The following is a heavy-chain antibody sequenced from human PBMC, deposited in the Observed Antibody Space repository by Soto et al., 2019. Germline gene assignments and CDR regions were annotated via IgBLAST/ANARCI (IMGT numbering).Heavy chain of an antibody. Sequence: GGSLRLSCAASGFICSSYDMSWVRQAPGKGLEWVSTILVDGRTFYVDSVKGRFTISRDSSQNTVYLQMNSLTVGDTALYYCAKATATGGGAFDICGQGTMVTVSS. J-gene: IGHJ3*02. CDR3: AKATATGGGAFDI. CDR1: GFICSSYD. CDR2: ILVDGRT. V-gene: IGHV3-23*01. D-gene: IGHD2-8*02.